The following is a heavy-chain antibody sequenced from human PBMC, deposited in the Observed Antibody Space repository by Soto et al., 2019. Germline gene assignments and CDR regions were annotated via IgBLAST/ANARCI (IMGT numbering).Heavy chain of an antibody. J-gene: IGHJ4*02. CDR1: GGSISSSRCH. Sequence: SETLSLTCTVSGGSISSSRCHWGWIRQPPGKGLEWIASIKYSGTTFYNPSLKSRVTLSVDTSKNQFSLKLSSVTAADTAVYYCARKYDSSGYYWPFWDYWGQGTLVTVSS. CDR2: IKYSGTT. V-gene: IGHV4-39*01. CDR3: ARKYDSSGYYWPFWDY. D-gene: IGHD3-22*01.